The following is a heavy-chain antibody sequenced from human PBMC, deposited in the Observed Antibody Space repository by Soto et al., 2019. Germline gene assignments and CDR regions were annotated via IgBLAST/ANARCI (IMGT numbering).Heavy chain of an antibody. CDR2: IYHSVST. D-gene: IGHD2-2*01. CDR3: ARVPDR. V-gene: IGHV4-30-2*01. CDR1: GCSIISGGYS. J-gene: IGHJ5*02. Sequence: QRQLPESGSGLVKPSQTLSLTCAVSGCSIISGGYSWIWIRQPPGKVLEWIGDIYHSVSTYYNPSLKSRVTISVERSKNQFSLKLSSVTAAETAVYYCARVPDRGGQGTLVTVSS.